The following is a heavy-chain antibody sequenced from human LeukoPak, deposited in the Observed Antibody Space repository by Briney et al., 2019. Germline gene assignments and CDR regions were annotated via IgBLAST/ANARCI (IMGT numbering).Heavy chain of an antibody. D-gene: IGHD3-9*01. CDR3: ARSGYFDWLLSFDY. CDR2: IYYSGST. CDR1: GGSISSYY. V-gene: IGHV4-59*08. J-gene: IGHJ4*02. Sequence: SETLSLTCTVPGGSISSYYWSWIRQPPGKGLEWIGYIYYSGSTNYNPSLKGRVTISVDTSKNQFSLKLSSVTAADTAVYYCARSGYFDWLLSFDYWGQGTLVTVSS.